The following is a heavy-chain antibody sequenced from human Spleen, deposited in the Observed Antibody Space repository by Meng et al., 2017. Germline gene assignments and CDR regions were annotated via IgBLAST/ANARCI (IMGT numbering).Heavy chain of an antibody. J-gene: IGHJ4*02. CDR2: INHSGSN. D-gene: IGHD4-11*01. CDR3: ASGPTTMAHDFDY. V-gene: IGHV4-34*01. CDR1: GGDFSDYY. Sequence: QVQPQAWGAGVLTPSDTLAITCVCYGGDFSDYYWGWIRQPPGKGLEWIGEINHSGSNNYNPSLESRATISVDTSENTLSLKLRYVTAANSAVYYCASGPTTMAHDFDYWGQGTLVTVSS.